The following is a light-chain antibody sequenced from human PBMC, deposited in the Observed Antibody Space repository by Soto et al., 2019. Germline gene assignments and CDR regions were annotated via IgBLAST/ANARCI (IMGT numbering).Light chain of an antibody. J-gene: IGLJ2*01. CDR1: SSDVGGYNY. Sequence: QSALTQPPSASGSPGQSVTISCTGTSSDVGGYNYVSWYQQHPGKAPKLMIYDVTKRPSGVPDRFSGSKSGNTASLTVSVRPAGYEADYYCSSFAGSNNFVVFGGGTKVTVL. V-gene: IGLV2-8*01. CDR3: SSFAGSNNFVV. CDR2: DVT.